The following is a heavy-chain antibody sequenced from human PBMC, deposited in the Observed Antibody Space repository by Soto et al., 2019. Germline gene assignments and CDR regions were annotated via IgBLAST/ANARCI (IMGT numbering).Heavy chain of an antibody. CDR3: ARAGDSYGYVGPYPYYGMDG. Sequence: QPEGSLRLSCAASGFTFSSYAMSWVRQAPLKGLEWASAISGSGGSTYYADSVKGRFTISRDNSKNTLYLQMNSRRAEDTGVYHCARAGDSYGYVGPYPYYGMDGWGQGTTVTVSS. D-gene: IGHD5-18*01. V-gene: IGHV3-23*01. CDR2: ISGSGGST. J-gene: IGHJ6*02. CDR1: GFTFSSYA.